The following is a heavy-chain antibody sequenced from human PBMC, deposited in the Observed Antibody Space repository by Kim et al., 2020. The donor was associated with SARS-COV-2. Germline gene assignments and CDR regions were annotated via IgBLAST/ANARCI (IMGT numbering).Heavy chain of an antibody. CDR2: IWYDGSNK. D-gene: IGHD2-15*01. CDR1: GFTFSSYG. V-gene: IGHV3-33*06. CDR3: EKDGMVAATRGYYYYGL. J-gene: IGHJ6*01. Sequence: GGSLRLSCAASGFTFSSYGMHWVRQAPGKGLEWVGVIWYDGSNKYYADSAKGRFTISTENSKNTLYLQMNSLRAEATAVSYCEKDGMVAATRGYYYYGL.